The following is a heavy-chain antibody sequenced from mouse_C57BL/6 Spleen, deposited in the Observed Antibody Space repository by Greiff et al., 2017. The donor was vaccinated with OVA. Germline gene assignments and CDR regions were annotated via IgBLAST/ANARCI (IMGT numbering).Heavy chain of an antibody. CDR1: GYTFTDYY. CDR3: ARYGSPYYFDY. V-gene: IGHV1-77*01. J-gene: IGHJ2*01. Sequence: VKLVESGAELVKPGASVKISCKASGYTFTDYYINWVKQRPGQGLEWIGKIGPGSGSTSYTEKFKGKATLTADKSSSTAYMQLSSLTSEDSAVYFCARYGSPYYFDYWGQGTTLTVSS. CDR2: IGPGSGST. D-gene: IGHD1-1*01.